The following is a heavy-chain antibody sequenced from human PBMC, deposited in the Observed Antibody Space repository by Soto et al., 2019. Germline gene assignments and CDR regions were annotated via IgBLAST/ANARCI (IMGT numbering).Heavy chain of an antibody. J-gene: IGHJ5*02. V-gene: IGHV2-5*02. D-gene: IGHD3-3*01. CDR3: AHRATMTIFGLIIDNGVWFDP. CDR1: GFSLSTSGAA. CDR2: IYWDGDR. Sequence: QITLKESGPTLVKPTQTLTLTCTFSGFSLSTSGAAVGWIRQPPGRALEWLALIYWDGDRPYNPSLQSRLTIDKDTSRNQVALTLTSVDPADTATYYCAHRATMTIFGLIIDNGVWFDPWGQGTLVIVSS.